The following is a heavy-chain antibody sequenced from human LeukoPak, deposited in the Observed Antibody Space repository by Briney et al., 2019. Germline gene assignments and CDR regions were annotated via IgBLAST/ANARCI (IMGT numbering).Heavy chain of an antibody. CDR2: ISSNGGST. J-gene: IGHJ6*03. V-gene: IGHV3-64*01. Sequence: GGSLRLSCAASGFTFSSYAMHWVRQAPGKGLEYVSAISSNGGSTYYANSVKGRFTISRDNSKNTLYLQMGSLRAEDMAVYCCARGNCGGDCYSGGYYYYYYMDVWGKGTTVTVSS. CDR3: ARGNCGGDCYSGGYYYYYYMDV. D-gene: IGHD2-21*02. CDR1: GFTFSSYA.